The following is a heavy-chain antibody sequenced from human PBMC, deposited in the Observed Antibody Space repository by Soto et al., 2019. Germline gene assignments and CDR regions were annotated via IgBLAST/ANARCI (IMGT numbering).Heavy chain of an antibody. CDR1: GFTFTSYG. D-gene: IGHD5-18*01. J-gene: IGHJ4*02. CDR3: VSDRGYGHASVPYS. Sequence: QAHLVESGGGVVQPGRSLRLSCAASGFTFTSYGMHWVRQAPGTRLEWVAVISYDGGLQHYADSVKGRFTISRDNSKNLGLLKMNSLRAEDTAVYYCVSDRGYGHASVPYSWGQGTLVSVSS. V-gene: IGHV3-30*03. CDR2: ISYDGGLQ.